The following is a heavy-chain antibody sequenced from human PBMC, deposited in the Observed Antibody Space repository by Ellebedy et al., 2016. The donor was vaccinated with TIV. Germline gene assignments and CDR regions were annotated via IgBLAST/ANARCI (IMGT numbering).Heavy chain of an antibody. V-gene: IGHV3-9*01. CDR1: GFTFDDYA. CDR2: ISWNSGSI. J-gene: IGHJ4*02. D-gene: IGHD3-10*01. CDR3: AKVKRLLWFGESQFDY. Sequence: SLKISCAASGFTFDDYAMHWVRQAPGKGLEWVSGISWNSGSIGYADSVKGRFTISRDNAKNSLYLQMNSLRAEDTALYYCAKVKRLLWFGESQFDYWGQGTLVTVSS.